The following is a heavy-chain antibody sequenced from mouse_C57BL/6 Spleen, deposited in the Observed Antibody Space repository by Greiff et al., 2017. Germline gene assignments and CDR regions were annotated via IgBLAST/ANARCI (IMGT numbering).Heavy chain of an antibody. CDR3: ARSPIDYGSSYWFAY. V-gene: IGHV14-3*01. Sequence: VQLQQSVAELVRPGASVKLSCTASGFNIKNTYMHWVKQRPEQGLEWIGRIDPANGNTKYAPKFQGKATITADTSSNTAYLQLSSLTSEDTAIYYGARSPIDYGSSYWFAYWGQGTLVTVSA. J-gene: IGHJ3*01. CDR2: IDPANGNT. CDR1: GFNIKNTY. D-gene: IGHD1-1*01.